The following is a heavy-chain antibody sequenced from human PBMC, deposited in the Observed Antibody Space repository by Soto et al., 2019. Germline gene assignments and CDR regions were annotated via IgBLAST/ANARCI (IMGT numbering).Heavy chain of an antibody. CDR2: ISSSGSTI. V-gene: IGHV3-11*01. D-gene: IGHD6-13*01. Sequence: QVQLVESGGGLVKPGGSLRLSCAASGFTFSDYYMSWIRQAPGKGLEWVSYISSSGSTIYYADFVKGRFTSSRDNAKLSLYLQMNSLRAEDTAVYYCERKPYSSSWSDYWGQGTLVTVSS. CDR1: GFTFSDYY. J-gene: IGHJ4*02. CDR3: ERKPYSSSWSDY.